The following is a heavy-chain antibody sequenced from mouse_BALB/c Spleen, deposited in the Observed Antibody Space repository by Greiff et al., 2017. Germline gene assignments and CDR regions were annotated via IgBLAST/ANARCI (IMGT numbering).Heavy chain of an antibody. D-gene: IGHD1-1*01. CDR2: INSNGGST. CDR3: ARVYYGSNYFDY. Sequence: DVKLVESGGGLVQPGGSLKLSCAASGFTFSSYGMSWVRQTPDKRLELVATINSNGGSTYYPDSVKGRFTISRDNAKNTLYLQMSSLKSEDTAMYYCARVYYGSNYFDYWGQGTTLTVSS. CDR1: GFTFSSYG. V-gene: IGHV5-6-3*01. J-gene: IGHJ2*01.